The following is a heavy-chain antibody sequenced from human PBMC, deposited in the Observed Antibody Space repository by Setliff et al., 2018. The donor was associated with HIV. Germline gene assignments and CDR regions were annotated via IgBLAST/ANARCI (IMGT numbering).Heavy chain of an antibody. D-gene: IGHD2-21*01. CDR3: AKDRLFPRL. CDR1: DFRFSDSA. J-gene: IGHJ4*02. V-gene: IGHV3-23*01. Sequence: GGSLRLSCVASDFRFSDSAMSWVRQTPGKGLEYVSSITDTGSKTYYADSVKGRFTISRDNSKNTVYLQMVSLRAEDMALYFCAKDRLFPRLWGQGTQVTVSS. CDR2: ITDTGSKT.